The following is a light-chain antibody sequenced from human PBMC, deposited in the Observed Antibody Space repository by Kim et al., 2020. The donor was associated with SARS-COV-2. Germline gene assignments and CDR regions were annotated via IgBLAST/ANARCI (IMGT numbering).Light chain of an antibody. CDR1: QSVTRYY. CDR2: DAS. Sequence: SPGGRASLSCRASQSVTRYYLAWYQKKPGQAPRLLICDASRRATGIPDRFSGSGSGTDFTLTVSRLEPEDFAVYYCQHYDTSPLTFGGGTKVDIK. V-gene: IGKV3-20*01. J-gene: IGKJ4*01. CDR3: QHYDTSPLT.